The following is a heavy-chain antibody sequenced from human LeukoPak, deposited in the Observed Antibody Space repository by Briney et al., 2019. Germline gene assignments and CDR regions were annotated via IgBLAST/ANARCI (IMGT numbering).Heavy chain of an antibody. V-gene: IGHV3-33*01. J-gene: IGHJ4*02. D-gene: IGHD3-3*01. CDR2: IWHDGSNK. CDR1: GFTFSSYG. Sequence: GGSLRLSCAASGFTFSSYGMHWVRQAPGKGLEWVAVIWHDGSNKYYADSVKGRFTISRDNSKNTLYLQMNSLRAEDTAVYYCARGSITIFGVVVPYQYFDYWGQGTLVTVSS. CDR3: ARGSITIFGVVVPYQYFDY.